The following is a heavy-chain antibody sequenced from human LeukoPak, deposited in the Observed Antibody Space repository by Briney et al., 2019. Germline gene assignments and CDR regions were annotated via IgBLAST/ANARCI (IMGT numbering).Heavy chain of an antibody. J-gene: IGHJ6*02. CDR3: AKDQLQAAAGHSYYYYGMDV. D-gene: IGHD6-13*01. Sequence: PGGSLRLSCAASGFTFSSYGMHWVRQAPGKGLEWVAVISYDGSNKYYADSVKGRFTISRDNSKNTLYLQMNSLRAEDTAVYYCAKDQLQAAAGHSYYYYGMDVWGQGTTVTVSS. CDR2: ISYDGSNK. V-gene: IGHV3-30*18. CDR1: GFTFSSYG.